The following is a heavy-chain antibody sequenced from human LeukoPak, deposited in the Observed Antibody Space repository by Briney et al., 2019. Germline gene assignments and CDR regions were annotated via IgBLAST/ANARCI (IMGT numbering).Heavy chain of an antibody. D-gene: IGHD2-15*01. CDR1: GFTFSSYS. Sequence: GGSLRLSCAASGFTFSSYSMNWVRQAPGKGLVWGSSISSSSSYIYYTDAVKGRLTISRDNAKNSLYLQMNSLRAEDTAVYYCARAGGGGLGYFDYWGQGTLVTVSS. CDR2: ISSSSSYI. J-gene: IGHJ4*02. CDR3: ARAGGGGLGYFDY. V-gene: IGHV3-21*01.